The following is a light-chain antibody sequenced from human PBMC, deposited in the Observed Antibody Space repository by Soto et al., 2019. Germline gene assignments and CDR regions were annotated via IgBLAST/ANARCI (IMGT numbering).Light chain of an antibody. J-gene: IGKJ1*01. CDR3: QQYSSSWT. V-gene: IGKV3-20*01. CDR1: QSISSNF. CDR2: ATS. Sequence: EIMMTQTPATLSVSPGERATLSCRASQSISSNFLAWYQQKPGQAPRLLIYATSSRATGIPGRFSGSGSGTDFTLTISRLEPEDFAVYYCQQYSSSWTFGQGSMVDI.